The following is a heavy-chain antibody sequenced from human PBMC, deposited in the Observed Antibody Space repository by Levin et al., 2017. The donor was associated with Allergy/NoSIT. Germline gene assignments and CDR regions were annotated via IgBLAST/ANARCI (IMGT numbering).Heavy chain of an antibody. V-gene: IGHV7-4-1*02. CDR3: ARVGIHGPRGPTGPQGCDP. CDR2: INTNTGNP. J-gene: IGHJ5*02. CDR1: GYTFNNYG. Sequence: PGGSLRLSCKASGYTFNNYGLTWVRQAPGHGLEWMGWINTNTGNPAYAQDFTGRFVFSLDPSVSTAYLQISSLEAEDTAVYYCARVGIHGPRGPTGPQGCDPWGQGTLVTVSP. D-gene: IGHD3-10*01.